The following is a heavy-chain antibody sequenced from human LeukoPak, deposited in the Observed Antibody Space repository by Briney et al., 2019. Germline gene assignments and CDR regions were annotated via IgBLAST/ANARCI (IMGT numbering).Heavy chain of an antibody. Sequence: SETLSLTCTVSGGSISSYYWSWIRQPPGKGLEWIGYIYYSGSTNYNPSLKSRVTISVDTSKNQFSLKLSSVTAADTAVYYCARGLGQADYWGQGTQVTVSS. CDR1: GGSISSYY. D-gene: IGHD7-27*01. CDR3: ARGLGQADY. CDR2: IYYSGST. V-gene: IGHV4-59*01. J-gene: IGHJ4*02.